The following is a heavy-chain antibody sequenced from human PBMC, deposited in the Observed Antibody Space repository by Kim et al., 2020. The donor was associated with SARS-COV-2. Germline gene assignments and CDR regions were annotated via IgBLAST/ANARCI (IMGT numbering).Heavy chain of an antibody. CDR1: GFSVSGNY. CDR3: ARHYWFDS. Sequence: GGSLRLSCAASGFSVSGNYMTWVRQAPGKGLECVSVIHTGGATFYADSVKGRFTISRDSSKNTLYLQMNSLRVEDTAVYYCARHYWFDSWGRGTLATVS. CDR2: IHTGGAT. V-gene: IGHV3-66*04. J-gene: IGHJ5*01.